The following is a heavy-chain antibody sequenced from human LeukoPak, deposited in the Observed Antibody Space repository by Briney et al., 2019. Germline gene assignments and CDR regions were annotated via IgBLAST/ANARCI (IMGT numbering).Heavy chain of an antibody. J-gene: IGHJ4*02. V-gene: IGHV1-69*06. CDR2: IIPIFGTA. D-gene: IGHD4-11*01. CDR3: ARDSDYSNYFDY. Sequence: GASVKVSCKASGGTFSSYAISWVRQAPGQGLEWMGGIIPIFGTANYAQKFQGRVTITADKSTSTAYMELSSLRSEDTAVYYCARDSDYSNYFDYWGQGTLVTVSS. CDR1: GGTFSSYA.